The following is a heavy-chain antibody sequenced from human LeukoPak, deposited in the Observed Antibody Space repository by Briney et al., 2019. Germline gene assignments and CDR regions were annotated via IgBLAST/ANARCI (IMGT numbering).Heavy chain of an antibody. CDR3: ARDYYDSGGYRVLYDY. D-gene: IGHD3-22*01. CDR1: GDSVSSNSAA. Sequence: SQTLSLTCAISGDSVSSNSAAWNWIRQSPSRGLEWLGRTYYRSKWYNDYAVSVKSRITINPDTSKNQFSLQLNSVTPEDTAVYYCARDYYDSGGYRVLYDYWGQGTLVTVSS. CDR2: TYYRSKWYN. J-gene: IGHJ4*02. V-gene: IGHV6-1*01.